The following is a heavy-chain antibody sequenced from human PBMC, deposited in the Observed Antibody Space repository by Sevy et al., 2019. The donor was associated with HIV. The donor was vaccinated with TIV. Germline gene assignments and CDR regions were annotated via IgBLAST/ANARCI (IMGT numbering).Heavy chain of an antibody. V-gene: IGHV3-64D*06. CDR3: VKGVYTYYYYYGMDV. D-gene: IGHD4-4*01. Sequence: GGSLRLSCSASGFTFSSYAMHWVRQAPGKGLEYVSAISSNGGSTYYEDSVKGRFTISRDNSKNTLYLQMSSLRAEDTAVYYCVKGVYTYYYYYGMDVWGQGTTVTVSS. CDR1: GFTFSSYA. J-gene: IGHJ6*02. CDR2: ISSNGGST.